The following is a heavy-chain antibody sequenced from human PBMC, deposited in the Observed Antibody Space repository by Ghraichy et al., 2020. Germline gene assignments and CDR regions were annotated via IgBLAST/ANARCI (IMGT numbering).Heavy chain of an antibody. CDR3: AKGDMVRGVIVPENWFDP. CDR1: GFTFDDYA. D-gene: IGHD3-10*01. J-gene: IGHJ5*02. CDR2: ISWNSGSI. V-gene: IGHV3-9*01. Sequence: SLNISCAASGFTFDDYAMHWVRQAPGKGLEWVSGISWNSGSIGYADSVKGRFTISRDNAKNSLYLQMNSLRAEDTALYYCAKGDMVRGVIVPENWFDPWGQGTLVTVSS.